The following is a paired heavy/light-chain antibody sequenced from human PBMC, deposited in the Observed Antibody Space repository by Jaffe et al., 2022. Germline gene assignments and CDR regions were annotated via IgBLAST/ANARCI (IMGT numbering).Light chain of an antibody. CDR2: EDN. CDR1: ALPKKS. Sequence: SYELTQPPSVSVSPGQTARITCSGDALPKKSAYWYQQKSGQAPVLVIYEDNKRPSGIPERVSGSRSGTMATLTISGAQVEDEGDYYCYSIDSSGDYRGIFGGGTRLTVL. J-gene: IGLJ2*01. V-gene: IGLV3-10*01. CDR3: YSIDSSGDYRGI.
Heavy chain of an antibody. D-gene: IGHD2-15*01. CDR1: GFAFRDYF. CDR2: ISYSSSTI. CDR3: ARVPGFCNGGRCYPSYMDV. J-gene: IGHJ6*03. Sequence: QVHLVESGGGLVKPGGSLRLSCAASGFAFRDYFMTWIRQAPGKGLEWVSFISYSSSTISYADSVKGRFSISRDNTKKSLYLQMNRLRADDTAVYYCARVPGFCNGGRCYPSYMDVWGKGTTVTVAS. V-gene: IGHV3-11*01.